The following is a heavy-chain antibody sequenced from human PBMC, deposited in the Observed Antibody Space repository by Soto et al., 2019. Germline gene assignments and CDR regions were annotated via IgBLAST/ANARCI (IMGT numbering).Heavy chain of an antibody. V-gene: IGHV4-34*01. CDR3: ARGRVAARRWYFDL. Sequence: QVQLQQWGAGLLKPSETLSLTCAVYGGSFSGYYWNWIRQPPGKGLEWIGEINHSGSTNYNPSLKSRVTISVDTSKNQFSLKLSSVTAADPAVYYCARGRVAARRWYFDLWGRGTLVTVSS. CDR1: GGSFSGYY. J-gene: IGHJ2*01. D-gene: IGHD6-6*01. CDR2: INHSGST.